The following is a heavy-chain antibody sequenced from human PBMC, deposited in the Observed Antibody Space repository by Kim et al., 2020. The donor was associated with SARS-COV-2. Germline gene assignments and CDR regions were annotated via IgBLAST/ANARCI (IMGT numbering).Heavy chain of an antibody. Sequence: ASVKVSCKASGYTFTGYYMHWVRQAPGQGLEWMGRINPNSGGTNYAQKFQGRVTMTRDTSISTAYMELSRLRSDDTAVYYCARTTVGGSGSYFDIWGQGTMVTVSS. V-gene: IGHV1-2*06. J-gene: IGHJ3*02. D-gene: IGHD3-10*01. CDR3: ARTTVGGSGSYFDI. CDR2: INPNSGGT. CDR1: GYTFTGYY.